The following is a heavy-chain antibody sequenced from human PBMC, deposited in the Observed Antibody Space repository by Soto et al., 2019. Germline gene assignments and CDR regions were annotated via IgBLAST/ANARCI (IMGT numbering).Heavy chain of an antibody. CDR3: ARGRHYDIVTGYYRGPTSEYFQH. CDR2: ISSSSSYI. V-gene: IGHV3-21*01. J-gene: IGHJ1*01. CDR1: GFTFSSYS. D-gene: IGHD3-9*01. Sequence: GGSLRLSCAASGFTFSSYSMNWVRQAPGKGLEWVSSISSSSSYIYYADSVKGRFTISRDNAKNSLYLQMNSLRAEDTAVYYCARGRHYDIVTGYYRGPTSEYFQHWGQGTLVTVSS.